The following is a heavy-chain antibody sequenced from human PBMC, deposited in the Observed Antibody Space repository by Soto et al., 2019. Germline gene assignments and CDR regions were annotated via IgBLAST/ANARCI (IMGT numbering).Heavy chain of an antibody. V-gene: IGHV1-18*01. Sequence: ASVKVSCKASGYTFTSYGISWVRQAPGQGLEWMGWISAYNGNTNYAQKLQGRVTMTTDTSTSTAYMELRSLTSDDTAVYFCVKDRRSQPTRPFDYWGQGTLVTVSS. CDR3: VKDRRSQPTRPFDY. J-gene: IGHJ4*02. CDR1: GYTFTSYG. CDR2: ISAYNGNT. D-gene: IGHD5-18*01.